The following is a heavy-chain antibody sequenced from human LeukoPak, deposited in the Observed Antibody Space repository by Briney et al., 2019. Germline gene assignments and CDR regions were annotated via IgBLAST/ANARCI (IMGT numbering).Heavy chain of an antibody. Sequence: ASVKVSCKASGYTFRNYGITWVRQAPGQGLEWMGWIGTYNGNTDYAQKFQGRVIMAADTSTTTAHMELRSLRSDDTAVYYCARGRLKRVPFTKVAGALDYWGQGTRVTVSS. V-gene: IGHV1-18*01. D-gene: IGHD6-19*01. CDR3: ARGRLKRVPFTKVAGALDY. CDR1: GYTFRNYG. CDR2: IGTYNGNT. J-gene: IGHJ4*02.